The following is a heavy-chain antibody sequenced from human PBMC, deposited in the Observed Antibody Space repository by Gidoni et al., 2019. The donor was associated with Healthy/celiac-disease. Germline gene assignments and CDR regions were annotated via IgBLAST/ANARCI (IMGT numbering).Heavy chain of an antibody. J-gene: IGHJ6*02. CDR3: ARVSILTGYSTPYYGMDV. CDR1: GGSISSYY. V-gene: IGHV4-4*07. Sequence: RGKPSETLSLTCTVSGGSISSYYWSWIRQPAGKGLEWIGRIYTSGSTNYNPSLKSRVTMSVDTSKNQFSLKLSSVTAADTAVYYCARVSILTGYSTPYYGMDVWGQGTTVTVSS. CDR2: IYTSGST. D-gene: IGHD3-9*01.